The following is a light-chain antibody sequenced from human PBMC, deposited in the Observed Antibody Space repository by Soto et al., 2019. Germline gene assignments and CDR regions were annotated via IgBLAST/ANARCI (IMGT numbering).Light chain of an antibody. V-gene: IGKV4-1*01. Sequence: DIVMTQSPDSLAVFLGERATINCKSSQSVLYSSNNKNYLAWYQQKAGQPPKLLIYWASTRESGVPDRFSGSGSGTDFTLTINSLQAEDVAVYYCQQYYATPPYTFGQGTKLEIK. J-gene: IGKJ2*01. CDR1: QSVLYSSNNKNY. CDR2: WAS. CDR3: QQYYATPPYT.